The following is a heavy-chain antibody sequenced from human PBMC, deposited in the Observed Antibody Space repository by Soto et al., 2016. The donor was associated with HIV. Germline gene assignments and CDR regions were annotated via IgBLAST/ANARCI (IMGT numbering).Heavy chain of an antibody. CDR3: ATLLRRGPGDY. Sequence: EVQLVQSGTEVKKPGATVKISCKVSGYTFTDYCMHWVQQAPGKGLEWMGLVDPEDGEIVYAERFQGRVTITADTSTDTAYMELSSLRFEDTAVYYCATLLRRGPGDYWGQGTLVTVSS. CDR2: VDPEDGEI. CDR1: GYTFTDYC. D-gene: IGHD1-26*01. V-gene: IGHV1-69-2*01. J-gene: IGHJ4*02.